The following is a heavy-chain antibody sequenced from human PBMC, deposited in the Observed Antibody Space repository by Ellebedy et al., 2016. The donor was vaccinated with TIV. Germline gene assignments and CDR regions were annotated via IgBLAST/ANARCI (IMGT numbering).Heavy chain of an antibody. CDR1: GFTFSSYA. J-gene: IGHJ4*02. D-gene: IGHD2-2*02. V-gene: IGHV3-48*04. Sequence: GESLKISXAASGFTFSSYAMTWVRQAPGKGLEWVSYISGSGSTIYYADSLKGRFTISRDNAKNSLYLQMNSLRAEDTAVYYCARGGYCSSTSCYILYPFDYWGQGTLVTVSS. CDR3: ARGGYCSSTSCYILYPFDY. CDR2: ISGSGSTI.